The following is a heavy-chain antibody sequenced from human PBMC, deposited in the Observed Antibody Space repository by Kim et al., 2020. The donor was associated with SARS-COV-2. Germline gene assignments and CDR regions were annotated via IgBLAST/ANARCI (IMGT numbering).Heavy chain of an antibody. Sequence: ASVKVSCKASGYTFTSYGISWVRQAPGQGLEWMGWISAYNGNTNYAQKLQGRVTMTTDTSTSTAYMGLRSLRSDDTAVYYCAGWKIRFLEWPPRANYYYDMDGGGKGTAVTVSS. D-gene: IGHD3-3*01. V-gene: IGHV1-18*01. CDR2: ISAYNGNT. CDR1: GYTFTSYG. CDR3: AGWKIRFLEWPPRANYYYDMDG. J-gene: IGHJ6*03.